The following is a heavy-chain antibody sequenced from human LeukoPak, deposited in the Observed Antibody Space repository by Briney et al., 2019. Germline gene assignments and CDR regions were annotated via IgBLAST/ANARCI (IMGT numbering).Heavy chain of an antibody. CDR2: IIPIFGTA. CDR1: GGTFSSYA. V-gene: IGHV1-69*13. J-gene: IGHJ4*02. D-gene: IGHD4-17*01. Sequence: ASVKVSRKASGGTFSSYAISWVRQAPGQGLEWMGGIIPIFGTANYAQKFQGRVTITADESTSTAYMELSSLRSEDTAVYYCARDRRHGDNDEYWGQGTMVTLSS. CDR3: ARDRRHGDNDEY.